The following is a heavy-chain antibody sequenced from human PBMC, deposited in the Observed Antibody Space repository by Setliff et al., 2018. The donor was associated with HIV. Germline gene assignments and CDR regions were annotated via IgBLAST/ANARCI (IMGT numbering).Heavy chain of an antibody. Sequence: ASVKISCKASGYTFTSYGISWVRQAPGQGLEWMGWISASSDNTNYAQKFQGRVTLTTDTSTNTVYMELKSLRSDDTAVYFCARGQLDRHLRSDVPFDIWGQGTMVTVSS. CDR1: GYTFTSYG. CDR3: ARGQLDRHLRSDVPFDI. J-gene: IGHJ3*02. V-gene: IGHV1-18*01. D-gene: IGHD1-1*01. CDR2: ISASSDNT.